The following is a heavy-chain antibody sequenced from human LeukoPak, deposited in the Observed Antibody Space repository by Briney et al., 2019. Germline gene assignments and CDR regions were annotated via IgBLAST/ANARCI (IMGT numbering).Heavy chain of an antibody. Sequence: PSQTLSLTCAISGDSVSSNSAAWNWIRQFPSRGLEWLGRTYYRSKWRNDYAVSVKSRITISPDTSKNQFSLQLNSVTPEDTAVYYCARGTGDSCKDWGLGTLVTVSS. CDR3: ARGTGDSCKD. J-gene: IGHJ4*02. CDR1: GDSVSSNSAA. V-gene: IGHV6-1*01. CDR2: TYYRSKWRN. D-gene: IGHD3-22*01.